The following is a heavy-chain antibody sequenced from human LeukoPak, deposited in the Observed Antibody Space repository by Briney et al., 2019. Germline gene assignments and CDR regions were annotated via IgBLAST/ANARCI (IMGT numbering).Heavy chain of an antibody. J-gene: IGHJ6*03. D-gene: IGHD3-10*01. CDR3: AREASLWFGELLSPLSAYYYYYMDV. Sequence: PGGSLRLSCAASGFTFSSYWMSWVRQAPGKGLEWVANIKQDGSEKYYVDSVKGRFTISRDNAKNSLYLQMNSLRAEDTAVYYCAREASLWFGELLSPLSAYYYYYMDVWGKGTTVTVSS. CDR1: GFTFSSYW. CDR2: IKQDGSEK. V-gene: IGHV3-7*01.